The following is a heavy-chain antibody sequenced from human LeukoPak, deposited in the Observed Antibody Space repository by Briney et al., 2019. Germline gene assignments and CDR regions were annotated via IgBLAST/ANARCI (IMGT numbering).Heavy chain of an antibody. CDR1: GGIITNYA. V-gene: IGHV1-69*06. Sequence: SVKVSCKTSGGIITNYAISWVRQAPGQGLEWVGVIIPIFGTSNYAQKFQGRVTITADKSTNTAYMELSSLRSEDTAVYYCARVAAAIPRWYSDLWGRGTLVTVSS. J-gene: IGHJ2*01. CDR2: IIPIFGTS. CDR3: ARVAAAIPRWYSDL. D-gene: IGHD2-2*01.